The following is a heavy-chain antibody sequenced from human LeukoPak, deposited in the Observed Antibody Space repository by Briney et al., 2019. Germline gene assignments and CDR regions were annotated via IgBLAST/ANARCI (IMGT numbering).Heavy chain of an antibody. V-gene: IGHV3-23*01. CDR1: GFTFSSYA. J-gene: IGHJ4*02. CDR3: AKDVYNYYDTSGYYS. D-gene: IGHD3-22*01. Sequence: GGSLRLSCVASGFTFSSYAMSWVRQAPGKGLEWVSAISGSGGSTYYADSVKGRFTISRDNSKNTLYLQMNSLRAEDTALYYCAKDVYNYYDTSGYYSWGQGTQVTVSS. CDR2: ISGSGGST.